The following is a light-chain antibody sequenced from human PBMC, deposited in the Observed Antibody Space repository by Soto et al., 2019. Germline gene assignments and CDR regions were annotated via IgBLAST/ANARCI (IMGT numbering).Light chain of an antibody. J-gene: IGLJ3*02. V-gene: IGLV9-49*01. CDR3: GADHGSGSNFVWDRV. CDR2: VGTGGIVG. Sequence: QAVLTQPPSASASLGASVTLTCTLSSGYSNYKVDWYQQRPGKGPRFVMRVGTGGIVGSKGDGIPDRFSVLGSGLNRYLTIKNIQEEDESDYHCGADHGSGSNFVWDRVFGGGTKLTVL. CDR1: SGYSNYK.